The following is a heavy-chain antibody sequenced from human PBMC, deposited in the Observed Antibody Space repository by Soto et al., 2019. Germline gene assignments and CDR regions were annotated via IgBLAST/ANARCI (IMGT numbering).Heavy chain of an antibody. CDR3: ARIGVSSGNESPDFDS. D-gene: IGHD2-8*01. Sequence: GASVKVSCKASGYTFNFYGSTWVRQAPGQGLEWMGWISGFNGNTNYAADLQGRVTMTTDTSTSTAYMELRGLRSDDTAVYYCARIGVSSGNESPDFDSWGQGTLLTVCS. CDR2: ISGFNGNT. J-gene: IGHJ4*02. V-gene: IGHV1-18*01. CDR1: GYTFNFYG.